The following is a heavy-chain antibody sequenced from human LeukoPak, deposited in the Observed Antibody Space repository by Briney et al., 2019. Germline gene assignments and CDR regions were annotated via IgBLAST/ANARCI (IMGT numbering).Heavy chain of an antibody. Sequence: PGGSLRLSCAASGFTFSSYAIHWVRQAPGKGLEWVAVISYDGSNKYYADSVKGRFTISRDNSKNTLYLQMNSLRAEDTAVYYCARGRTTFRQTDYWGQGTLVTVSS. CDR3: ARGRTTFRQTDY. CDR2: ISYDGSNK. D-gene: IGHD1-7*01. V-gene: IGHV3-30-3*01. J-gene: IGHJ4*02. CDR1: GFTFSSYA.